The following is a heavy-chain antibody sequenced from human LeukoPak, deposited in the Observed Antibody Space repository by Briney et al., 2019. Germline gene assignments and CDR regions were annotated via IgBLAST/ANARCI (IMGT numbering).Heavy chain of an antibody. CDR2: INHSGST. D-gene: IGHD6-19*01. J-gene: IGHJ5*02. CDR3: ARGGLAHRSGWYNGWWFDP. Sequence: SETLSLTCAVYGGSFSGYYWSWIRQPPGKGLEWIGEINHSGSTNYNPSLKSRVTISVDTSKNQFSLKLSSVTAADTAVYYCARGGLAHRSGWYNGWWFDPWGQGTLVTVSS. CDR1: GGSFSGYY. V-gene: IGHV4-34*01.